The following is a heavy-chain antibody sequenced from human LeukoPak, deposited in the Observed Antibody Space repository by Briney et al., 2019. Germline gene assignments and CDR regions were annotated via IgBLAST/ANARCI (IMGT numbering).Heavy chain of an antibody. V-gene: IGHV7-4-1*02. Sequence: ASVKVSCKASGGTFSSYAISWVRQAPGQGLEWMGWINTNTGNPTYAQGFTGRFVFSLDTSVGTAYLQISSLKAEDTAVYYCVRERIQLWFYYYYYGMDVWGQGTTVTVSS. CDR2: INTNTGNP. J-gene: IGHJ6*02. D-gene: IGHD5-18*01. CDR3: VRERIQLWFYYYYYGMDV. CDR1: GGTFSSYA.